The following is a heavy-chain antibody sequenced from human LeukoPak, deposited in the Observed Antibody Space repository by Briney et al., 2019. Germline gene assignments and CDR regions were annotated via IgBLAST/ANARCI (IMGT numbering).Heavy chain of an antibody. J-gene: IGHJ4*02. Sequence: SETLSLTCAVSGASISSSEWWNWVRRPPGKGLEWIGEVYHGGTTYYNPSLKNRVTISIDKSQNQLSLKLTSVTAADTAVYYCASDYYDSSGYLPKDYFDYWGQGTLVTVSS. V-gene: IGHV4-4*02. CDR3: ASDYYDSSGYLPKDYFDY. D-gene: IGHD3-22*01. CDR1: GASISSSEW. CDR2: VYHGGTT.